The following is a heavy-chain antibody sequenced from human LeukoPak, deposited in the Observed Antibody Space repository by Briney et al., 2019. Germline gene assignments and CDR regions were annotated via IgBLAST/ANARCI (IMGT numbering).Heavy chain of an antibody. Sequence: GESLKISCKGSGYSFASYWIGWVRQMPGKGLEWMGIIYPGDSDTRYSPSFQGQVTISADKSISTAYLQWSSLKASDTAMYYCARDYDFWSGYDRYFDYWGQGTLVTISS. CDR1: GYSFASYW. J-gene: IGHJ4*02. CDR2: IYPGDSDT. D-gene: IGHD3-3*01. V-gene: IGHV5-51*01. CDR3: ARDYDFWSGYDRYFDY.